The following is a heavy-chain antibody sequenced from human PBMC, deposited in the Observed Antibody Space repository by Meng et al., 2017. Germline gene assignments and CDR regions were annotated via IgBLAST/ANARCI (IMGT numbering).Heavy chain of an antibody. J-gene: IGHJ4*01. Sequence: QEWGVGQLKPPENLARTCAVYGGYFCGYNWNCIRKPPGKWLEWIAEINNSGSTNYSPSLKSRVTISVDTSNTQFSLRLSSVTAADTALYYCARSGGRKSGGNAARYFDYWGQGALVTVSS. CDR1: GGYFCGYN. CDR3: ARSGGRKSGGNAARYFDY. CDR2: INNSGST. V-gene: IGHV4-34*01. D-gene: IGHD4-23*01.